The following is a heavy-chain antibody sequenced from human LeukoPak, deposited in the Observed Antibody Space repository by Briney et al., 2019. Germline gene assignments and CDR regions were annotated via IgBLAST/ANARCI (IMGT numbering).Heavy chain of an antibody. J-gene: IGHJ4*02. V-gene: IGHV3-15*01. CDR2: IKSKTDGGTT. Sequence: GGSLRLSCAASGFTFSNAWMSWVRQAPGKGLEWVGRIKSKTDGGTTDYAAPVKGRFTISRDDSKNTMYLQMNSLKTEDTAVYYCTTDLGLDYDFWSGYYQTDYWGQGTLVTVSS. CDR1: GFTFSNAW. D-gene: IGHD3-3*01. CDR3: TTDLGLDYDFWSGYYQTDY.